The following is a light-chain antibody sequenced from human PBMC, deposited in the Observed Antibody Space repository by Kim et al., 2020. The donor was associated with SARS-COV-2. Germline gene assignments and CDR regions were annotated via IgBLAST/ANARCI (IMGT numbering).Light chain of an antibody. CDR1: QNIDSN. V-gene: IGKV3-15*01. CDR2: GAS. J-gene: IGKJ1*01. CDR3: QQYHNWPRT. Sequence: PPGGTDTLSCRASQNIDSNLAWYQQKPGQAPRLLIYGASTRATGIPARFSGSGSGTEFTLTISSLQSEDFAVYYCQQYHNWPRTFGQGTKVDIK.